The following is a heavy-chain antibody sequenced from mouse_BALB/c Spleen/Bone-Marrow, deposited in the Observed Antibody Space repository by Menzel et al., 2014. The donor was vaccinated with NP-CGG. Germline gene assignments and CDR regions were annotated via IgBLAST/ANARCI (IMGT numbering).Heavy chain of an antibody. D-gene: IGHD2-4*01. Sequence: QVQLQQSGAELARPGASVKMSCKASGYTFTSYTMHWVKQRPGQGLEWIGYINPSSGCTNYNQKFKDKATLTADKSSSTAYMQLSSLTSEDSAVHYCAREKGITFAYWGQGTLVTVSA. J-gene: IGHJ3*01. CDR3: AREKGITFAY. CDR1: GYTFTSYT. CDR2: INPSSGCT. V-gene: IGHV1-4*01.